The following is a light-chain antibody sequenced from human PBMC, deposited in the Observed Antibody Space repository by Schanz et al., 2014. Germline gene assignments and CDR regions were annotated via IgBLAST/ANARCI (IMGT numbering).Light chain of an antibody. CDR2: EVD. J-gene: IGLJ3*02. CDR3: SSYAGNNNLV. V-gene: IGLV2-8*01. Sequence: QSALTRPPSASGSPGQSVTISCTGTSSDVGGYNYVSWYQQYPGKAPRLMIYEVDKRPSGVPDRFSGSKSGNTASLTVSGLQAEDEADYYCSSYAGNNNLVFGGGTKLTVL. CDR1: SSDVGGYNY.